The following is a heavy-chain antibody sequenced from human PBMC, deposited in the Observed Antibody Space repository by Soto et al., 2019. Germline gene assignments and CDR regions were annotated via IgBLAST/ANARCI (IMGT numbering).Heavy chain of an antibody. CDR2: ISYDGSNK. CDR1: GFTFSSYA. J-gene: IGHJ4*02. D-gene: IGHD6-19*01. Sequence: GGSLRLSCAASGFTFSSYAMHWVRQAPGKGLEWVAVISYDGSNKYYADSVKGRFTISRDNSKNTLYLQMNSLRAEDTAVYYCASSVAGKYYFDYWGRGTLVTVSS. CDR3: ASSVAGKYYFDY. V-gene: IGHV3-30-3*01.